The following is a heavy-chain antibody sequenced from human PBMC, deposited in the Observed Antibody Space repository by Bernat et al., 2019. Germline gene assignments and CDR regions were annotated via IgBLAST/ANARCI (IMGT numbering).Heavy chain of an antibody. CDR1: GFTFSSYA. CDR2: ISGSGRNT. CDR3: AKDSPHPHHCSGTSCYGRAFDY. D-gene: IGHD2-2*01. J-gene: IGHJ4*02. Sequence: EVQLLESGGGLVQPGGSLRLSCAASGFTFSSYAMSWVRQAPGKGLEWVSAISGSGRNTYYADSVKGRFTISRDNSKNTLYLQMNSLRADDTAVYYCAKDSPHPHHCSGTSCYGRAFDYWGQGALVTVSS. V-gene: IGHV3-23*01.